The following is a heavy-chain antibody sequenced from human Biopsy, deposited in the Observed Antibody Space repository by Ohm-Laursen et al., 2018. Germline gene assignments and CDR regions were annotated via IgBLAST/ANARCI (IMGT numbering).Heavy chain of an antibody. Sequence: SQTLSLTCTVSGVSINGGRYYWNWIRHHPGKGLEWIGNIFYSANTYYNLSLKSRVTISVDTSKNQFSLKLISVTAADTAVYYCARLGSGDYFPTFFDFWGQGALVTVSS. CDR3: ARLGSGDYFPTFFDF. CDR1: GVSINGGRYY. J-gene: IGHJ4*02. CDR2: IFYSANT. D-gene: IGHD5-12*01. V-gene: IGHV4-31*03.